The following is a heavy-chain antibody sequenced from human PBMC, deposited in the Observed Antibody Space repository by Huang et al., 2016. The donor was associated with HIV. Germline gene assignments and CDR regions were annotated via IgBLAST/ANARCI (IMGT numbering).Heavy chain of an antibody. CDR2: INHSGST. V-gene: IGHV4-34*01. CDR3: ARILMYYNSSGYGFDY. Sequence: QVQLQQWGAGLLKPSETLSLTCAVYGGSFSGYDWSWIRQPPGKGLEWIGEINHSGSTNYNPSLKSRVTISVDTSKNQFSLKLSSVTAADTAVYYCARILMYYNSSGYGFDYWGQGTLVTVSS. J-gene: IGHJ4*02. CDR1: GGSFSGYD. D-gene: IGHD3-22*01.